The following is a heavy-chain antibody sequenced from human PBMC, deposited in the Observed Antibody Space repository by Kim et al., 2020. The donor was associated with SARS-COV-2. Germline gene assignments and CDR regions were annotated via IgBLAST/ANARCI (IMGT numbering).Heavy chain of an antibody. Sequence: GSEKYDVDSVKGRFTISRDNAKNSLYLQMNSLRAEDTAVYYCARGVARVDYWGQGTLVTVSS. CDR2: GSEK. D-gene: IGHD2-15*01. V-gene: IGHV3-7*03. J-gene: IGHJ4*02. CDR3: ARGVARVDY.